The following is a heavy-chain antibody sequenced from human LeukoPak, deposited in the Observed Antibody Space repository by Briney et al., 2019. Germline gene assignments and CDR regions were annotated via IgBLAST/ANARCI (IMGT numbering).Heavy chain of an antibody. J-gene: IGHJ3*02. CDR2: IYSGGIT. CDR1: GFTVNDYY. V-gene: IGHV3-66*01. Sequence: GALRLSCAASGFTVNDYYMSWVRQAPGKGLEWVSIIYSGGITSYADSVKGRFTISRDNSKNTLYLQLNGLRAEDTAVYYCARGYFAVGAFDIWGQGTMVTVSS. CDR3: ARGYFAVGAFDI. D-gene: IGHD3-3*01.